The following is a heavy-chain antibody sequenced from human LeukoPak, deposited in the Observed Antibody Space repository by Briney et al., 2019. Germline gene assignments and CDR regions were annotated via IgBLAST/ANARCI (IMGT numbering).Heavy chain of an antibody. CDR3: ARGMAGARFDY. CDR2: ISYDGSNK. CDR1: GFTFSSYA. Sequence: GGSLRLSCAASGFTFSSYAMHWVRQAPGKGLEWVAVISYDGSNKYYADSVKGRFTISRDNSKNTLYLQMNSLRAEDTAVYYCARGMAGARFDYWGQGTLVTVSS. J-gene: IGHJ4*02. V-gene: IGHV3-30*04. D-gene: IGHD6-19*01.